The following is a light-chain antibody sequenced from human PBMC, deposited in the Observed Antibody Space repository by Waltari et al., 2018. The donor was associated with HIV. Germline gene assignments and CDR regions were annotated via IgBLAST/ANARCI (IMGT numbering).Light chain of an antibody. J-gene: IGLJ2*01. V-gene: IGLV1-44*01. Sequence: QSVLTQPPSASGTPEQRVTISCSGSTSHIGRTTLSLFQQFPATAPKVLIYGKNQRPSGVPDRFSGSKSGTSASLAISGLQSEDEADYYCASWDDSLNGPVFGGGTKLTVV. CDR1: TSHIGRTT. CDR3: ASWDDSLNGPV. CDR2: GKN.